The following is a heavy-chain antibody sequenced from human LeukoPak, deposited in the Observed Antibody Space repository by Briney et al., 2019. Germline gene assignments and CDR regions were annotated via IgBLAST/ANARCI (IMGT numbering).Heavy chain of an antibody. CDR2: IKQDGSEK. V-gene: IGHV3-7*01. Sequence: GGSLRLSCAASGFTFSSYWMSWVRQAPGKGLEWVANIKQDGSEKYYVDSVKGRFTISRDNAKNSLYLQMNSLRAEDTAVYYCARDGNAATTSYYYMDVWGKGTTVTVSS. D-gene: IGHD1-1*01. CDR1: GFTFSSYW. CDR3: ARDGNAATTSYYYMDV. J-gene: IGHJ6*03.